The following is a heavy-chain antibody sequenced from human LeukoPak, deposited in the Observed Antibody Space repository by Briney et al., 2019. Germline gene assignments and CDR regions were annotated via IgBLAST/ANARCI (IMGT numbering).Heavy chain of an antibody. Sequence: GGSLRLSCTASGFTFSDYGMHWVRQPPGKGLEWVAIIWYDGSNKTYEDSVKGRFTISRDNSKNTLYLQMNSLRVEDTAVYYCAIDPNWGTHSWGQGVLVTVSS. CDR3: AIDPNWGTHS. J-gene: IGHJ4*02. V-gene: IGHV3-33*01. CDR2: IWYDGSNK. CDR1: GFTFSDYG. D-gene: IGHD7-27*01.